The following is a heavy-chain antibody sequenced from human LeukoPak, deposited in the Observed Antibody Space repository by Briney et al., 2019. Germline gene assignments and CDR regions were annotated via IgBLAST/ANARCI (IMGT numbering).Heavy chain of an antibody. V-gene: IGHV3-53*01. CDR2: IYSGGST. CDR3: ASELGGSYGDGAFHY. D-gene: IGHD5-18*01. J-gene: IGHJ4*02. Sequence: PGGSLRLSCAASGFTVSSNYMSWVRQAPGKGLEWVSVIYSGGSTYYADSVKGRFTISRDNSKNTLYLQMNSLRAEDMAVYYCASELGGSYGDGAFHYWRQGPLLPLSS. CDR1: GFTVSSNY.